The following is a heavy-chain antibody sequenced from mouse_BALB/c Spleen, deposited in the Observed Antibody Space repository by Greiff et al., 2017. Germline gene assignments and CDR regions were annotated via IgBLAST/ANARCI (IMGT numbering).Heavy chain of an antibody. CDR1: GYTFTSYW. V-gene: IGHV1S22*01. CDR3: TRRYGKHFDV. J-gene: IGHJ1*01. CDR2: IYPGSGST. D-gene: IGHD2-10*02. Sequence: LQQPGSELVRPGASVKLSCKASGYTFTSYWMHWVKQRPGQGLEWIGNIYPGSGSTNYDEKFKSKATLTVDTSSSTAYMQLSSLTSEESAVYYCTRRYGKHFDVWGAGTTVTVSS.